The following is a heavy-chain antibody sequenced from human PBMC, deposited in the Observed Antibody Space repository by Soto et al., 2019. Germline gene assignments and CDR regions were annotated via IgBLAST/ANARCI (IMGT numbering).Heavy chain of an antibody. CDR2: IYWDDDK. Sequence: QITLKESGPTLVKPTQTLTLTCTFSGFSLNAGGLGVGWIRQPPGKALEWLALIYWDDDKRFSPSLKSRLSLTKDTSKNQVVLVMTNMDPVDTGTYYCARLSVPSAGTNFDFWGPGSLVTVSS. D-gene: IGHD2-2*01. CDR3: ARLSVPSAGTNFDF. J-gene: IGHJ4*02. V-gene: IGHV2-5*02. CDR1: GFSLNAGGLG.